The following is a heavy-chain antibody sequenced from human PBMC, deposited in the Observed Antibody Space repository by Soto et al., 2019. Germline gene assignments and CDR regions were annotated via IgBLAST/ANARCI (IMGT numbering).Heavy chain of an antibody. CDR1: GYTLTELS. V-gene: IGHV1-24*01. CDR2: FDPEDGET. J-gene: IGHJ3*02. D-gene: IGHD1-7*01. CDR3: ATEHSWNYTDDAFDI. Sequence: ASVKVSCKVSGYTLTELSMHWVRQAPGKGLEWMGGFDPEDGETIYAQKFQGRVTMTEDTSTDTAYMELSSLRSEDTAVYYCATEHSWNYTDDAFDIWGQGTMVTVSS.